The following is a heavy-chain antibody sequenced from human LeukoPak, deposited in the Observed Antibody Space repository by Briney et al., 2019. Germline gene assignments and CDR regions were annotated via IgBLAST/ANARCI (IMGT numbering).Heavy chain of an antibody. CDR1: GYTLTELS. J-gene: IGHJ5*02. CDR2: FDPEDGET. D-gene: IGHD3-3*01. Sequence: ASVKVSCKVSGYTLTELSMHWVRQAPGKGLEWMGGFDPEDGETIYAQKFQGRVTMTEDTSTDTAYMELRSLRSDDTAVYYCAREPDYDFWSGYSPSQDAFDPWGQGTLVTVSS. CDR3: AREPDYDFWSGYSPSQDAFDP. V-gene: IGHV1-24*01.